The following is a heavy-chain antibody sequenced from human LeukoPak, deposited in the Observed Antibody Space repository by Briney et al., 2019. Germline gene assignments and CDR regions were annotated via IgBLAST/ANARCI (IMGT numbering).Heavy chain of an antibody. Sequence: ASVKVSCKASGYTFTSYGINWVRQAPGQGLEWMGWISTYNGNTDYAQKLQGRVTMTRDTSTSTVYMELSSLRSDDTAVYYCARDDSSGPQVYWGQGTLVTVSS. D-gene: IGHD3-22*01. J-gene: IGHJ4*02. CDR3: ARDDSSGPQVY. CDR1: GYTFTSYG. V-gene: IGHV1-18*01. CDR2: ISTYNGNT.